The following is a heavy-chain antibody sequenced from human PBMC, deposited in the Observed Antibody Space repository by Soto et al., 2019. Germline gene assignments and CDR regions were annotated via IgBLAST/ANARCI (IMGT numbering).Heavy chain of an antibody. V-gene: IGHV3-33*01. CDR2: IWYDGSNK. CDR3: ASFESYGRYYYYGMDV. J-gene: IGHJ6*02. CDR1: GFTFSSYG. D-gene: IGHD5-18*01. Sequence: GGSLRLSCAASGFTFSSYGMHWVRQAPGKGLEWVAVIWYDGSNKYYADSVKGRFTISRDNSKNTLYLQMNSLRAEDTAVYYCASFESYGRYYYYGMDVWGQGTTVTVAS.